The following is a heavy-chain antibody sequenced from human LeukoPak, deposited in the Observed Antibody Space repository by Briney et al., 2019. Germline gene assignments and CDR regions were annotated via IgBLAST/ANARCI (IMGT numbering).Heavy chain of an antibody. V-gene: IGHV3-30*02. Sequence: GGSLRLSCAASGFTFDSYGMHWVRQAPGKGRDWVAFIRYDGSDKYYADSVKGRFTISRDNSKNTLYLQMNSLRAEDTAVYYCARDGGATMVRGVATYDSWGQGTLVTVSS. CDR3: ARDGGATMVRGVATYDS. D-gene: IGHD3-10*01. CDR1: GFTFDSYG. CDR2: IRYDGSDK. J-gene: IGHJ4*02.